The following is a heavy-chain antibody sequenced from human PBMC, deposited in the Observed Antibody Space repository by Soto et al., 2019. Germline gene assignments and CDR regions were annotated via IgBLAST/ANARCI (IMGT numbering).Heavy chain of an antibody. CDR3: ARESEDLTSNFDY. Sequence: EVQLVESGGDLVKPGRSLRLSCTASGFTFGNNALTWFRQAPGRGLEWVGFIRSKGYGATTEYAASVRGRFTISRDDSKSIAYLQMNNLKTEDTAVYYCARESEDLTSNFDYWGQGTLVTVSS. CDR2: IRSKGYGATT. J-gene: IGHJ4*02. V-gene: IGHV3-49*05. CDR1: GFTFGNNA.